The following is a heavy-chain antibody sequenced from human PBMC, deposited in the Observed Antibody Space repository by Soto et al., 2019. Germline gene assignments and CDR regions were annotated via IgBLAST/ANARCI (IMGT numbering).Heavy chain of an antibody. CDR1: VGSFSGYY. Sequence: SDTLSLTCAFYVGSFSGYYWSCIRQPPGKGLEWIGEINHSGSTSYNPSLKSRVTISVDTSKNQFSLKVTSLTAADTAVYYCASREKGTSVEDWGQGTLVNVSS. J-gene: IGHJ4*02. V-gene: IGHV4-34*01. CDR3: ASREKGTSVED. CDR2: INHSGST. D-gene: IGHD1-7*01.